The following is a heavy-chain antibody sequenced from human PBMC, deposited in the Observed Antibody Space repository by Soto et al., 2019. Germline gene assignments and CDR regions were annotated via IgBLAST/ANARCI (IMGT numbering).Heavy chain of an antibody. CDR3: TSSQYSNYGVY. CDR1: GFTFRDYA. J-gene: IGHJ4*02. Sequence: GGSLRLSCTASGFTFRDYAMSWFRQAPGKGLEWVGFIRSKAYGGTVVYAASVKGRFTISRDDSKSIAYLQMNSLKTEDTAVYYCTSSQYSNYGVYWGQGTLVTVSS. D-gene: IGHD4-4*01. V-gene: IGHV3-49*03. CDR2: IRSKAYGGTV.